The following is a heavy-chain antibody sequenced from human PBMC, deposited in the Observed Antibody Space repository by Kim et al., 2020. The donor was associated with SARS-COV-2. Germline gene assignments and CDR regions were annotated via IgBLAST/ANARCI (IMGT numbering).Heavy chain of an antibody. V-gene: IGHV4-39*01. J-gene: IGHJ4*02. CDR2: IYYSGST. D-gene: IGHD3-22*01. CDR1: GGSISSSSYY. Sequence: SETLSLTCTVSGGSISSSSYYWGWIRQPPGKGLEWIGSIYYSGSTYYNPSLKSRVTISVDTSKNQFSLKLSSVTAADTAVYYCARRPLHYYYDSSGYYPFDYWGQGTLVTVSS. CDR3: ARRPLHYYYDSSGYYPFDY.